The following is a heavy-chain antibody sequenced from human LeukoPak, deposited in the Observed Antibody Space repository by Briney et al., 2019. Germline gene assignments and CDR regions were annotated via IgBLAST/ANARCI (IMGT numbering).Heavy chain of an antibody. CDR2: IYYSAFVSYSGST. D-gene: IGHD5-12*01. CDR1: GGSISSSSYH. J-gene: IGHJ4*02. CDR3: VRDAIVAALMRAAY. V-gene: IGHV4-39*07. Sequence: SETLSLTCTVSGGSISSSSYHWGWIRQSPGKGLEWIGSIYYSAFVSYSGSTYYNPSLKSRVTISVDTSKNQFSLRLTSVTAADTAVYYCVRDAIVAALMRAAYWGQGMLVTVSS.